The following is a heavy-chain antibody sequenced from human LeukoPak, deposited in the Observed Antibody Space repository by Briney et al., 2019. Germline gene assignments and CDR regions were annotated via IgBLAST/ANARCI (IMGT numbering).Heavy chain of an antibody. CDR1: GFTFSSYT. CDR3: AKNAITTVREPDCFDY. CDR2: ISSSGSNT. D-gene: IGHD3-10*01. J-gene: IGHJ4*02. V-gene: IGHV3-23*01. Sequence: PGGSLRLSCAASGFTFSSYTMYWVRQAPGKGLEWVSGISSSGSNTYYADSVKGRFTISRDNSKKTLYLEVNSLRAEDTAVYYCAKNAITTVREPDCFDYWGQGTLVTVSS.